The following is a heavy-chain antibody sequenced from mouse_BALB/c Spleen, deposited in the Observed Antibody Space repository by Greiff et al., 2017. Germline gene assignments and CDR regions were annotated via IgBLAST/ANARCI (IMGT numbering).Heavy chain of an antibody. D-gene: IGHD2-1*01. CDR1: GFAFSSYD. Sequence: EVKRVESGGGLVKPGGSLKLSCAASGFAFSSYDMSWVRQTPEKRLEWVAYISSGGGSTYYPDTVKGRFTISRDNAKNTLYLQMSSLKSEDTAMYYFARHNGNYDAWFAYWGQGTLVTVSA. CDR3: ARHNGNYDAWFAY. V-gene: IGHV5-12-1*01. J-gene: IGHJ3*01. CDR2: ISSGGGST.